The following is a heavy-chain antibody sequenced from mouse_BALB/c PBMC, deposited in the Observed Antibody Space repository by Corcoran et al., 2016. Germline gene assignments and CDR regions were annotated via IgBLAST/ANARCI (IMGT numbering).Heavy chain of an antibody. CDR1: GYTFTNYG. J-gene: IGHJ3*01. V-gene: IGHV9-3-1*01. Sequence: QIQWVQSGPELKKPGETVKISCKASGYTFTNYGMNWVKQAPGKGLKWMGWINTYTGEPTYADDFKGRFAFSLETSASTAYLQINSLKNEDTATYFCASDPSWFAYWGQGTLVTVSA. CDR2: INTYTGEP. CDR3: ASDPSWFAY.